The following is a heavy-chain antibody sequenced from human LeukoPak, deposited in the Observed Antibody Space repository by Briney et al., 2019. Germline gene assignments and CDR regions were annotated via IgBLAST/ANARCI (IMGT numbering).Heavy chain of an antibody. D-gene: IGHD3-3*01. CDR2: IYQSGST. J-gene: IGHJ6*03. V-gene: IGHV4-59*08. CDR1: GGSISSYY. CDR3: ARSHYDFWSGYSYMDV. Sequence: SETLSLTCTVSGGSISSYYWGWIRQPPGKGLEWIGSIYQSGSTYYNPSLKSRLTISVDTSKNQFSLKLSSVTAADTAVYYCARSHYDFWSGYSYMDVWGKGTTITVSS.